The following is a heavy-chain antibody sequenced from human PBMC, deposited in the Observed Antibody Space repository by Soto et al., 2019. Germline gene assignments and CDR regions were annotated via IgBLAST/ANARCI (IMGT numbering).Heavy chain of an antibody. CDR2: INSDGSST. CDR3: ARADYYASSGYARSDAFDI. CDR1: GFTFSSYW. V-gene: IGHV3-74*01. Sequence: EVQLVESGGGLVQPGGSLRLSCAASGFTFSSYWMHWVRQAPGKGLVWVSRINSDGSSTSYADSVKGRFTISRDNAKNSLYLQMNSLRAEDTAVYYCARADYYASSGYARSDAFDIWGQGTMVTVSS. J-gene: IGHJ3*02. D-gene: IGHD3-22*01.